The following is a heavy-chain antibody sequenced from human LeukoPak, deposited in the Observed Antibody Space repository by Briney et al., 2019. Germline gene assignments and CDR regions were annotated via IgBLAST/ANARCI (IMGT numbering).Heavy chain of an antibody. Sequence: SETLSLTCAVYGGSFSGYYWSWIRQPPGKGLEWIGSIYYSGSTYYNPSLKSRVTISVDTSKNQFSLKLSSVTAADTAVYYCARGEYYYGSGSLNWFDPWGQGTLVTVSS. J-gene: IGHJ5*02. CDR2: IYYSGST. V-gene: IGHV4-34*01. D-gene: IGHD3-10*01. CDR1: GGSFSGYY. CDR3: ARGEYYYGSGSLNWFDP.